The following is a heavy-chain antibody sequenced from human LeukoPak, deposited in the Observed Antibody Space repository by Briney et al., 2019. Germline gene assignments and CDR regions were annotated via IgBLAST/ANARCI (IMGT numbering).Heavy chain of an antibody. Sequence: GGSLRLSCAASGFTFSSYSMNWVRQAPGKGLEWGSSISSSSSYIYYADSVKGRFTISRDNAKNSLYLQMNSLRAEDTAVYYCARDRYYYDSSGQESFDYWGQGTLVTVSS. CDR2: ISSSSSYI. CDR1: GFTFSSYS. V-gene: IGHV3-21*01. CDR3: ARDRYYYDSSGQESFDY. J-gene: IGHJ4*02. D-gene: IGHD3-22*01.